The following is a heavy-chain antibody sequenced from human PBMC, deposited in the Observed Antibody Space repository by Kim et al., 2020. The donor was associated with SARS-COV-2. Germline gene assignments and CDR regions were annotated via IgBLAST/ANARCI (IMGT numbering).Heavy chain of an antibody. CDR2: IQASTGNT. CDR3: ARPVGESGESFQY. Sequence: ASVKVSCKASGYSFSTYVMHWVRQAPGQSLEWMGRIQASTGNTKFSQKFQDRVTLTVDTSATTAYMELSGLTSEDTAVFYCARPVGESGESFQYWGQGTLVIVSS. J-gene: IGHJ1*01. V-gene: IGHV1-3*01. D-gene: IGHD2-21*01. CDR1: GYSFSTYV.